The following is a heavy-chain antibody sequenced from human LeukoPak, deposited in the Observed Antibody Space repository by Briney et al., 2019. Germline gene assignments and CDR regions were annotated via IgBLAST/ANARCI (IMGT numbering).Heavy chain of an antibody. Sequence: ASVKVSCKASGFTFTSYYMHWVRQAPGQGLEWMGIINPIGGSTTYTQKFQGRVTITADESTSTAYMELSSLRSEDTAVYYCARDLSSSWYSAAVYWGQGTLVTVSS. V-gene: IGHV1-46*01. CDR1: GFTFTSYY. CDR2: INPIGGST. CDR3: ARDLSSSWYSAAVY. D-gene: IGHD6-13*01. J-gene: IGHJ4*02.